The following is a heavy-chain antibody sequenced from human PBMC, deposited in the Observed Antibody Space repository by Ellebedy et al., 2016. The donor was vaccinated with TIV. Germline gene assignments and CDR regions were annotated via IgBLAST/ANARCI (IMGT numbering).Heavy chain of an antibody. D-gene: IGHD5-12*01. CDR1: GFSFGGYW. V-gene: IGHV3-7*03. CDR3: AREKWQFDN. Sequence: PGGSLRLSCVASGFSFGGYWMSWVRQAPGKGLEWVANIYHDGSDQYYGDSVKGRFTISSDNSRNSLFLQMNSLRVEDTAVYYCAREKWQFDNWGQGTLVSVSS. CDR2: IYHDGSDQ. J-gene: IGHJ4*02.